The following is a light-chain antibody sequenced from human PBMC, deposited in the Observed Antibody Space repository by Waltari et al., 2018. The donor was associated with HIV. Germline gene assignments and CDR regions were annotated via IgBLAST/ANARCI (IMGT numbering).Light chain of an antibody. CDR2: NVN. J-gene: IGLJ1*01. CDR1: SSYVDTF. V-gene: IGLV2-11*01. CDR3: CSHAGNFIFA. Sequence: QSALTQPHSVSGSPGQSLTISCTGTSSYVDTFVSWYQQHPGKAPQVIIYNVNDRPSGVPARFSCSKSGNTAFLTISGLQAEDEAEYHCCSHAGNFIFAFGTGTKVTVL.